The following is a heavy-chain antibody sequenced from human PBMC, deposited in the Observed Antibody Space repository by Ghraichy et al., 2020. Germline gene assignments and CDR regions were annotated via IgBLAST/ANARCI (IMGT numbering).Heavy chain of an antibody. Sequence: SVKVSCKASGGTFSSDVISWVRQAPGQGLEWMGGIIPMFGTANHAQKFQGRVTFTANEFTSTAYMELSSLRSEDTAVYYCARGVNRNHGRSGHYYYGMDVWGQGTTVTVSS. V-gene: IGHV1-69*13. J-gene: IGHJ6*02. CDR2: IIPMFGTA. D-gene: IGHD1-14*01. CDR1: GGTFSSDV. CDR3: ARGVNRNHGRSGHYYYGMDV.